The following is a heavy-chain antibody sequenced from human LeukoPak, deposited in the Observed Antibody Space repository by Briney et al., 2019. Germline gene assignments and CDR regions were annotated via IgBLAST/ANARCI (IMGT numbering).Heavy chain of an antibody. CDR1: SDSISSYY. V-gene: IGHV4-59*01. Sequence: PSETLSLTCAVSSDSISSYYWSWVRQPPGKGLEWIGYINYSGSTKYNPSLKSRVTISVDTSKNQFSLKLSSVTAADTAVYYCVRFDNWVYYFDYWGQGTLVTVSS. D-gene: IGHD1-20*01. J-gene: IGHJ4*02. CDR3: VRFDNWVYYFDY. CDR2: INYSGST.